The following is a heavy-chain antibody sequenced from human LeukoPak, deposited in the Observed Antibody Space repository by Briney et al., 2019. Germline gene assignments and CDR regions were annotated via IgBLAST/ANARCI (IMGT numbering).Heavy chain of an antibody. CDR1: GFTFDDYA. Sequence: GRSLRLSCAASGFTFDDYAMHWVRQAPGNGLEWVSGISWNSGSIGYADSVKGRFTISRDNAKNSLYLQMNSLRAEDTALYYCAKDNGSSWYFDYWGQGTLVTVSS. V-gene: IGHV3-9*01. CDR2: ISWNSGSI. CDR3: AKDNGSSWYFDY. D-gene: IGHD6-13*01. J-gene: IGHJ4*02.